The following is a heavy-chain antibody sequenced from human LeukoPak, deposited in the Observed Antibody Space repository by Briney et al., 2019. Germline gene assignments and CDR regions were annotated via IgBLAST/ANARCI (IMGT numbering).Heavy chain of an antibody. V-gene: IGHV3-30*04. CDR2: ISYDGSNK. CDR1: GVTFSYYA. D-gene: IGHD6-6*01. CDR3: AKDVGTAALFVFYFDL. J-gene: IGHJ2*01. Sequence: GGSLRLPCAASGVTFSYYAMHWVRQSPDKGLEWVALISYDGSNKHYADSVKGRFTISRDNSKNTLYLQMNSLRVEDTAVYYCAKDVGTAALFVFYFDLWGRGARVTVSS.